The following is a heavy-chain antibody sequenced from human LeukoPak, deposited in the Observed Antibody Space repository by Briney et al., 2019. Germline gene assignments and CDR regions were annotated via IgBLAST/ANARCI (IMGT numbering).Heavy chain of an antibody. CDR2: IIPIFGTA. J-gene: IGHJ4*02. V-gene: IGHV1-69*05. CDR1: GGTFSSYA. D-gene: IGHD1-26*01. CDR3: ARQIVGATREFDY. Sequence: GASVKVSCKASGGTFSSYAISWVRQAPGQGLEWMGGIIPIFGTANYAQKFQGRVTITTDESTSTAYMELSSLRSEDTAVYYCARQIVGATREFDYWGQGTLVTVSS.